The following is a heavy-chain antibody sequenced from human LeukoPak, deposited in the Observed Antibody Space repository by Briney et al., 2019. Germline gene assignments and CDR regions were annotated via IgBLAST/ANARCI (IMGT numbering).Heavy chain of an antibody. CDR2: IYTSGST. CDR3: ARDPRSSWYDY. Sequence: PSETLSLTCTVSGGSISSGDYYWSWIRQPAGKGLEWIGRIYTSGSTNYNPSLKSRVTMSVDTSKNQFSLKLSSVTAADTAVYYCARDPRSSWYDYWGQGTLVTVSS. CDR1: GGSISSGDYY. D-gene: IGHD6-13*01. V-gene: IGHV4-61*02. J-gene: IGHJ4*02.